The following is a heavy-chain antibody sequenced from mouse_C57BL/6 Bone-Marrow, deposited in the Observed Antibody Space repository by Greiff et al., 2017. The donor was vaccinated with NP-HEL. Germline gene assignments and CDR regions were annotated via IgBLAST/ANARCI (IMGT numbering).Heavy chain of an antibody. Sequence: QVQLQQSGPELVKPGASVKLSCKASGYTFTSYDINWVKQRPGQGLEWIGWIYPRDGSTKYNEKFKGKATLPVDTSASTAYMELHSLTTEDSAVYFCARGPPCWLPTEACFAYWGQGTLVTVSA. CDR3: ARGPPCWLPTEACFAY. V-gene: IGHV1-85*01. J-gene: IGHJ3*01. CDR1: GYTFTSYD. D-gene: IGHD2-3*01. CDR2: IYPRDGST.